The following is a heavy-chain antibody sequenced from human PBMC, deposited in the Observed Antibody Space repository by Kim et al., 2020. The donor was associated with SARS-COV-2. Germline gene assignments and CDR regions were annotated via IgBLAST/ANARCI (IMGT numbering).Heavy chain of an antibody. Sequence: GESLKISCKGSGYSFTSYWISWVRQMPGKGLEWMGRIDPSDSYTNYSPSFQGHVTISADKSISTAYLQWSSLKASDTAMYYCARLVTVTTSLHYYYYGMDVWGQGTTVTVSS. V-gene: IGHV5-10-1*01. D-gene: IGHD4-4*01. CDR2: IDPSDSYT. J-gene: IGHJ6*02. CDR1: GYSFTSYW. CDR3: ARLVTVTTSLHYYYYGMDV.